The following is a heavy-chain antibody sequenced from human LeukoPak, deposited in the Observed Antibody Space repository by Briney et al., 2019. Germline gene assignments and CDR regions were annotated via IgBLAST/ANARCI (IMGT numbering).Heavy chain of an antibody. D-gene: IGHD1-1*01. Sequence: PSETLSLTCTVSGGSISSYYWSWIRQPPGKGLEWIGYIYYSGSTNYNPSLKSRVTISVDTSKNQFSLKLSSVTAADTAVYYCARNGFWNAENAFDIWGQGTMVTVSS. CDR2: IYYSGST. J-gene: IGHJ3*02. V-gene: IGHV4-59*01. CDR1: GGSISSYY. CDR3: ARNGFWNAENAFDI.